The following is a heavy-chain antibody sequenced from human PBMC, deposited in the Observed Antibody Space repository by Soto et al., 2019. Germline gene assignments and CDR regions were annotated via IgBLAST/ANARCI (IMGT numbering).Heavy chain of an antibody. J-gene: IGHJ6*02. CDR1: GRSISGYY. Sequence: QVQLQESGPGLVKPSETLSLTCTVSGRSISGYYWSWIRQLPGKGLEWIGYFNYVYNIGNTIYNPSLKSRVTISVDTSKNQFSLILSSVTAADTAVYYCARYCGGDCYTYYYYGMDVWGQGTTVTVSS. V-gene: IGHV4-59*01. CDR3: ARYCGGDCYTYYYYGMDV. D-gene: IGHD2-21*02. CDR2: VYNIGNT.